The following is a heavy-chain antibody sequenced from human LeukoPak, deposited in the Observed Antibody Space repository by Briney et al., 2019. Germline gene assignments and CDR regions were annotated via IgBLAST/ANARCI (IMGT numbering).Heavy chain of an antibody. Sequence: ASVKVSCKASGGTFSSYAISWVRQAPGQGLEWMGGIIPIFGTANYAQKFQGRVTITTDESTSTAYMELSSLRSEDTAVYYCARDHYDILTGYPYFDYWGQGTLVTVSS. CDR2: IIPIFGTA. J-gene: IGHJ4*02. CDR3: ARDHYDILTGYPYFDY. D-gene: IGHD3-9*01. CDR1: GGTFSSYA. V-gene: IGHV1-69*05.